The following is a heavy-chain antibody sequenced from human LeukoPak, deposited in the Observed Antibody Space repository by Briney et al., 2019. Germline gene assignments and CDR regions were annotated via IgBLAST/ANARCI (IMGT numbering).Heavy chain of an antibody. CDR3: AASLDTAMDY. CDR2: IYYSGST. Sequence: SETLSLTCTVSGGSISSYYWSWIRQPPGKGLEWIGYIYYSGSTNYNPSLKSRVTISVDTSKNQFSLKLSSVTAAGTAVYYCAASLDTAMDYWGQGTLVTVSS. D-gene: IGHD5-18*01. CDR1: GGSISSYY. V-gene: IGHV4-59*01. J-gene: IGHJ4*02.